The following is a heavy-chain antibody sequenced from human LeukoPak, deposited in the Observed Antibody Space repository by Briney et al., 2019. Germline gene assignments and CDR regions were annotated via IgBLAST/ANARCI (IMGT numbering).Heavy chain of an antibody. V-gene: IGHV3-23*01. CDR1: GFRFSTYA. J-gene: IGHJ5*02. CDR3: AKAGEGKNWFDP. CDR2: ISGSGGST. Sequence: PGGSLRLSCAASGFRFSTYAMNWVRQAPGKGLEWVSAISGSGGSTYYADSVKGRFTISRDNSKNTLYLQMNSLRAEDTAVYYCAKAGEGKNWFDPWGQGTLVTVSS. D-gene: IGHD3-10*01.